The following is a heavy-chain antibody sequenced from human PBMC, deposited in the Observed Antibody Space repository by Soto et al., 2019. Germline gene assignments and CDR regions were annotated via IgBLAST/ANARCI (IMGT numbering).Heavy chain of an antibody. Sequence: SGPTLVNPTQTLTLTCIFSGFSLRTSGVGVGWIRQPPGKALEWLGFIYWNDDKRYSPSLKSRLTITKDTSKNQVVLAMTNMDPVDTATYYCAKSGSSGWYGWFDPWGQGTLVTVSS. CDR1: GFSLRTSGVG. CDR2: IYWNDDK. CDR3: AKSGSSGWYGWFDP. D-gene: IGHD6-19*01. J-gene: IGHJ5*02. V-gene: IGHV2-5*01.